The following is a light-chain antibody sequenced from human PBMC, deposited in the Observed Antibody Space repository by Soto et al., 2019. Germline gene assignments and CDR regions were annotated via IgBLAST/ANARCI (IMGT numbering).Light chain of an antibody. CDR3: SSYTRSSTRVL. CDR1: SSDVGGYNY. V-gene: IGLV2-14*01. CDR2: AVT. J-gene: IGLJ2*01. Sequence: QSVLTQPASVSGSPGQSITISCTGTSSDVGGYNYVSWYQQHPGKAPKLMIYAVTNRPAGVSNRFSGSKSGNTASLTISGLPAEDEADYYCSSYTRSSTRVLFGGGTKLTVL.